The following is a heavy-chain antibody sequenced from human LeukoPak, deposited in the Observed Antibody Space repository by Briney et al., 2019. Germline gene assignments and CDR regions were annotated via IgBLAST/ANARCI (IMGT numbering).Heavy chain of an antibody. J-gene: IGHJ5*02. V-gene: IGHV3-21*01. CDR3: ARSPTKSWFDP. D-gene: IGHD5-12*01. Sequence: GGSLRLSCAASGFTFSSYSMNWVRQAPGKGLEWVSSISSSSSYIYYADSVKGRFTISRDNSKNTLYLQMNSLRAEDTAVYYCARSPTKSWFDPWGQGTLVTVSS. CDR2: ISSSSSYI. CDR1: GFTFSSYS.